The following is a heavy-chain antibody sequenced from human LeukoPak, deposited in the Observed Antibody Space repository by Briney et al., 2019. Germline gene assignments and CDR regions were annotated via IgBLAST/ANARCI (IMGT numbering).Heavy chain of an antibody. J-gene: IGHJ4*02. CDR2: IYYSGST. V-gene: IGHV4-59*01. Sequence: PSETLSLTCTVSGGSISSYYWSWIRQPPGKGLEWIGYIYYSGSTNYNPSLKSRVTISVDTSKNQFSLKLSSVTAADTAVYYCASLTVAAYFDYWSQGTLVTVSS. CDR3: ASLTVAAYFDY. CDR1: GGSISSYY. D-gene: IGHD4-23*01.